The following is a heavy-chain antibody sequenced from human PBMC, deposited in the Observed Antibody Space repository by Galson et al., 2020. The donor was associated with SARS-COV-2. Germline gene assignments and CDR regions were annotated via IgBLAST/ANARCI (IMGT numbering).Heavy chain of an antibody. CDR1: GFTFSDHA. J-gene: IGHJ4*02. CDR3: ASVRGDGYFDY. D-gene: IGHD3-10*01. CDR2: ISSTSRYI. Sequence: GESLKISCAASGFTFSDHAMHWVRQAPGKGLEWVSSISSTSRYIYYADSVRGRFTISRDNAKNSLSLQMNSLRVEDTAVYYCASVRGDGYFDYWGQGTLVTVSS. V-gene: IGHV3-21*01.